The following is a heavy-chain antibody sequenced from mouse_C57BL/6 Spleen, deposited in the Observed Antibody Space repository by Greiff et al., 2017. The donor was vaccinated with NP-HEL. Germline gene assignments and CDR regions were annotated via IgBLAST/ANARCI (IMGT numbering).Heavy chain of an antibody. D-gene: IGHD4-1*01. CDR1: GYSITSGYY. J-gene: IGHJ4*01. V-gene: IGHV3-6*01. CDR3: ARDLGRRTDGFYAMDY. CDR2: ISYDGSN. Sequence: EVQVVESGPGLVKPSQSLSLTCSVTGYSITSGYYWNWIRQFPGNKLEWMGYISYDGSNNYNPSLKNRISITRDTSKNQFFLKLNSVTTEDTATYYCARDLGRRTDGFYAMDYWGQGTSVTVSS.